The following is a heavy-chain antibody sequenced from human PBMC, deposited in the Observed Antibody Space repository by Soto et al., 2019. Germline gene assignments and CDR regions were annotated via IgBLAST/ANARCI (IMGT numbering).Heavy chain of an antibody. CDR3: ARDDSSGPGRFDP. V-gene: IGHV1-18*01. CDR2: ISAYSGSA. D-gene: IGHD3-22*01. Sequence: QVQLVQSGAELKKPGASVKVSCKASGYTFTTSGISWVRQAPGQGLEWMGWISAYSGSADYTEKDQDRVTMTRDTTTSTAYMELRSLRSEDTAIYCCARDDSSGPGRFDPWGQGTLVTVSA. J-gene: IGHJ5*02. CDR1: GYTFTTSG.